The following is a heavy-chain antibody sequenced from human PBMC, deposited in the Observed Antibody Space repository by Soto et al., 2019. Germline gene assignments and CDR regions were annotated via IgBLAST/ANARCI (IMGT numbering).Heavy chain of an antibody. CDR1: GFTFSSYW. CDR3: ARVRGRIAVAAPDY. CDR2: INSDGSST. J-gene: IGHJ4*02. Sequence: GGSLRLSCAASGFTFSSYWMHWVRQAPGKGLVWVSRINSDGSSTSYADSVKGRFTISRDNAKNTLYLQMSSLRAEDTAVYYCARVRGRIAVAAPDYWGQGTMVTVSS. V-gene: IGHV3-74*01. D-gene: IGHD6-19*01.